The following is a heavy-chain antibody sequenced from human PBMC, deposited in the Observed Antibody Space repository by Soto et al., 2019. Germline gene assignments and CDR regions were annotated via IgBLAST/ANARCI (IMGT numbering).Heavy chain of an antibody. Sequence: PSETLSLTCAVSGGSISSGGYSWSWIRQPPGKGLEWIGYIYHSGSTYYNPSLKSRVTISVDRSKNQFSLKLSSVTAADTAVYYFARGGIHLWSRLSFDLWAKRTTVTVS. CDR1: GGSISSGGYS. D-gene: IGHD5-18*01. J-gene: IGHJ6*03. CDR2: IYHSGST. V-gene: IGHV4-30-2*01. CDR3: ARGGIHLWSRLSFDL.